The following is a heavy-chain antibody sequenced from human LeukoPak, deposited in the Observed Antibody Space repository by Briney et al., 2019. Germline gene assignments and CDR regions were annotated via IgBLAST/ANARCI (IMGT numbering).Heavy chain of an antibody. J-gene: IGHJ2*01. V-gene: IGHV1-8*01. CDR3: AKDPGLQGIYWYFDL. CDR1: GYTFTSYD. D-gene: IGHD2-15*01. Sequence: GASVKVSCKASGYTFTSYDINWVRQATGQGLEWMGWMNPTNGNTGYAQKFQGRVTMTRDTSITTAYMELSSLRSEDTAVYYCAKDPGLQGIYWYFDLWGRGTLVTVSS. CDR2: MNPTNGNT.